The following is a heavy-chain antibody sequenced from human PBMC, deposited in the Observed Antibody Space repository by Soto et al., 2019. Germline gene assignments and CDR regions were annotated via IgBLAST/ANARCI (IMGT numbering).Heavy chain of an antibody. V-gene: IGHV3-21*01. CDR2: ISSSRSYI. CDR1: GFTFSSYS. CDR3: ARETWELLLDACDI. Sequence: EVQLVESGGGLVKPGGSLRLSCAASGFTFSSYSMNWVRQAPGKGLEWVSYISSSRSYIYYADSVKGRSTISRDNAKNPLYLQMNRLRAEDTAVYYWARETWELLLDACDIWGQGTMVTVSS. J-gene: IGHJ3*02. D-gene: IGHD1-26*01.